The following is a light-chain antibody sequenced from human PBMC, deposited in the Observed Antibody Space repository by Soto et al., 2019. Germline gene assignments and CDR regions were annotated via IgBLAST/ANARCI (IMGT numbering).Light chain of an antibody. CDR3: SSYASTNTPYV. J-gene: IGLJ1*01. CDR2: EVH. Sequence: QSVLTQPASVSGSPGQSITISCGGTSSDVGAYIYVSWYQQHPGKAPKLVIYEVHNRPSGVSNRFFGSKSGNTASLTISGLQAEDEADYYCSSYASTNTPYVFGTGTKVTVL. V-gene: IGLV2-14*01. CDR1: SSDVGAYIY.